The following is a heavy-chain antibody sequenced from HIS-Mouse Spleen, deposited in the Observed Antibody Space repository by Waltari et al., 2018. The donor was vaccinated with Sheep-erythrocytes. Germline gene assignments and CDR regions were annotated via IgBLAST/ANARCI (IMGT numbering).Heavy chain of an antibody. Sequence: GGLVQPGGSLRLSCAASGFTVSSNYMSWVRQAPGKGLEWVSVIYSGGSTYYADSVKGRFTISRDNSKNTLYLQMNSLRAEDTAVYYCARGVVKQQLGYFDYWGQGTLVTVSS. V-gene: IGHV3-66*01. D-gene: IGHD6-13*01. CDR2: IYSGGST. CDR3: ARGVVKQQLGYFDY. J-gene: IGHJ4*02. CDR1: GFTVSSNY.